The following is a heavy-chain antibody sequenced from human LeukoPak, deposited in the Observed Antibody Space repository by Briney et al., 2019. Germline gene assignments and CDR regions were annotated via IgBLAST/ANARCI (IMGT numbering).Heavy chain of an antibody. Sequence: PGGPLRLSCAASGFTFSNSWMHWVRPAPGKGLLWVSRIDTDGRTGYADSVKGRFTISRDNAKNTLYLQMNSLRVEDTAVYYCARVGTSVYWGQGTLVTVSS. J-gene: IGHJ4*02. D-gene: IGHD7-27*01. CDR3: ARVGTSVY. V-gene: IGHV3-74*01. CDR1: GFTFSNSW. CDR2: IDTDGRT.